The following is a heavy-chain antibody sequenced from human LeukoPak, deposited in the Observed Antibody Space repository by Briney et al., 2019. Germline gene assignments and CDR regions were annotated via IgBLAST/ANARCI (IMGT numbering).Heavy chain of an antibody. J-gene: IGHJ4*02. D-gene: IGHD3-16*02. CDR3: ARVGYDYVWGSYRPAYYFDY. CDR1: GGSISGGSYY. CDR2: IYTSGST. Sequence: SQTLSLTCTVSGGSISGGSYYWSWIRQPAGKGLEWIGRIYTSGSTNYNPSLKSRVTISVDTSKNQFSLKLSSVTAADPAVYYCARVGYDYVWGSYRPAYYFDYWGQGTLVTVSS. V-gene: IGHV4-61*02.